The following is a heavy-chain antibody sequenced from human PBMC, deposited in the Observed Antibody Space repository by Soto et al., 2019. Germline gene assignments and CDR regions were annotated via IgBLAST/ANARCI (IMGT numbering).Heavy chain of an antibody. Sequence: QVQLVESGGGVVQPGRSLRLSCAASGFNFSSYAMHWVRQAPGKGLEWVSFISYDGSNKFYADSVKGRFAISRDISKNTVYLQMNSLRAEDTAVYYCARDRSMIVVVPGYWGQGTLVTVSS. CDR3: ARDRSMIVVVPGY. J-gene: IGHJ4*02. V-gene: IGHV3-30*09. D-gene: IGHD3-22*01. CDR2: ISYDGSNK. CDR1: GFNFSSYA.